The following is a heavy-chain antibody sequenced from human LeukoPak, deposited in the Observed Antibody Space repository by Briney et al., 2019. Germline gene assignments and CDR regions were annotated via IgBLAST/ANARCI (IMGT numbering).Heavy chain of an antibody. D-gene: IGHD6-19*01. Sequence: GGSLRLSCAASGFTFSSYAMSWVRQAPGKGLEWVSAISGSGGSTYYADSVKGRFTISRDNSKNTLYLQMNSLRAEDTAVYCCAKDLGYSSGWYPYYFDYWGQGTLVTVSS. V-gene: IGHV3-23*01. CDR1: GFTFSSYA. CDR3: AKDLGYSSGWYPYYFDY. CDR2: ISGSGGST. J-gene: IGHJ4*02.